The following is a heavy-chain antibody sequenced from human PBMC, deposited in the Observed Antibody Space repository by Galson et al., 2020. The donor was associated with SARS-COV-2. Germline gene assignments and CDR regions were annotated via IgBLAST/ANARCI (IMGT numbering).Heavy chain of an antibody. CDR1: GFSFSDAW. CDR3: ATDDAAAGSGEFDY. V-gene: IGHV3-15*01. D-gene: IGHD3-10*01. CDR2: VTSNTDGEIT. J-gene: IGHJ4*02. Sequence: GGSLRLSCAASGFSFSDAWMRWVRQAPGQGLEWVGRVTSNTDGEITEYAASVKGRFTVSRDDSNNTLYLQMNSLKSEDTGVYYCATDDAAAGSGEFDYWGQGTLVTVSS.